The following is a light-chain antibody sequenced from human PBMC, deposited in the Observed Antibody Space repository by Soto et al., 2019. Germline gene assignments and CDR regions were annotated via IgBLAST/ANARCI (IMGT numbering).Light chain of an antibody. CDR1: STDCVGDNY. CDR2: AVS. CDR3: NSYTSATTLRCV. J-gene: IGLJ1*01. Sequence: QSALTQPASVTGCLGQSNTISCTGTSTDCVGDNYVSSYQQYPGKAPILIIYAVSSRSSGVSDCFSGSKSGNTASLTISGLQAEDEADDYCNSYTSATTLRCVFGVGTKVTVL. V-gene: IGLV2-14*03.